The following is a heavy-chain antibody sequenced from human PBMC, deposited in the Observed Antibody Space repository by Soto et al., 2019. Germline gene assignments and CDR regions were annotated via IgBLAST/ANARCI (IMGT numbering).Heavy chain of an antibody. D-gene: IGHD3-3*01. V-gene: IGHV3-11*01. Sequence: GGSLRLSCATSGITFSDFYISWIRQAPGMGLDWCSYISSSGSSIYYADSVKGRFTISRDNFKNLLYLQMNSLRAEDSVVYYCAGAHYDFWSGIFDYWGQGTLVTVSS. CDR2: ISSSGSSI. CDR1: GITFSDFY. CDR3: AGAHYDFWSGIFDY. J-gene: IGHJ4*02.